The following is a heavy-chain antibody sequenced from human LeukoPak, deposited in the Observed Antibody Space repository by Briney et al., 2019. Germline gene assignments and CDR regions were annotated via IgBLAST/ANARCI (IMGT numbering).Heavy chain of an antibody. CDR3: ARSPRYCSGGSCYFLHY. CDR2: VNHSGSA. J-gene: IGHJ4*02. D-gene: IGHD2-15*01. Sequence: KPGGSLRLSCVVSGFTFSNYSMNWVRQAPGKGLEWIGEVNHSGSANYNPSLKSRVTMSVDTSKNQFSLKLSSVTAADTAVYYCARSPRYCSGGSCYFLHYWGQGTLVTVSS. V-gene: IGHV4-34*01. CDR1: GFTFSNYS.